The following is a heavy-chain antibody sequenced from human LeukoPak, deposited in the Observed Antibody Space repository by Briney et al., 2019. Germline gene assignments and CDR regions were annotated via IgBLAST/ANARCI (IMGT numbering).Heavy chain of an antibody. CDR3: ARGITMVRGVIINWFDP. J-gene: IGHJ5*02. CDR1: GYSISSGYY. Sequence: SETLSLTCTASGYSISSGYYWGWIRQPPGKGLEWIGSIYHSGRTFYNPSLKSRVTISVDTSKNQFSLKLSSVTAADTAVYYCARGITMVRGVIINWFDPWGQGTLVTVSS. D-gene: IGHD3-10*01. CDR2: IYHSGRT. V-gene: IGHV4-38-2*02.